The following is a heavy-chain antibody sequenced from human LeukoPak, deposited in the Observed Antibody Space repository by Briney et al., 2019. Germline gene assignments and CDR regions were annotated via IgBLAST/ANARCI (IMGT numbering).Heavy chain of an antibody. Sequence: SETLSLTCAVYGGSFSGYYWSWIRQPPGKGLEWIGEINHSGSTNYNPSLKSRVIISVDTSKNQFSLKLSSVTAADTAVYYCCSYGLDAFAIWGQGTMVTVSS. V-gene: IGHV4-34*01. CDR2: INHSGST. D-gene: IGHD2-15*01. CDR3: CSYGLDAFAI. CDR1: GGSFSGYY. J-gene: IGHJ3*02.